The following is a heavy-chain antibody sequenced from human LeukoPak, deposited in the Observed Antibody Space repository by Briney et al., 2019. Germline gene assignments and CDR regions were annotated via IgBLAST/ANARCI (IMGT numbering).Heavy chain of an antibody. CDR3: ARTRESGYSYGNDAFDI. CDR2: IYTSGST. CDR1: GGSISSYY. J-gene: IGHJ3*02. D-gene: IGHD5-18*01. V-gene: IGHV4-4*07. Sequence: SETLSLTCTVSGGSISSYYWSWIRQPAGKGLEWIGRIYTSGSTNYNPSLKSRVTMSVDTSKNQFSLKLSSVTAADTAVYYCARTRESGYSYGNDAFDIWGQGTMVTVSP.